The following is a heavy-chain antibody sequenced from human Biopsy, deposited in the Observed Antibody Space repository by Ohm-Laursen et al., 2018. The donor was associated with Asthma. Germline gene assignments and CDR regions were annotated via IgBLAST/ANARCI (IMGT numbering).Heavy chain of an antibody. CDR3: ARGDSSNWSHYYFDY. CDR1: GFAVSRDY. J-gene: IGHJ4*02. CDR2: IYSGGTS. V-gene: IGHV3-53*01. D-gene: IGHD3-22*01. Sequence: SLRLSRTAPGFAVSRDYMFWVRQAPGKGLEWVSVIYSGGTSHTADSVRGRFTISRDYSKNTLYLQMHSLRAEDTAVYYCARGDSSNWSHYYFDYWGQGTLVTVSS.